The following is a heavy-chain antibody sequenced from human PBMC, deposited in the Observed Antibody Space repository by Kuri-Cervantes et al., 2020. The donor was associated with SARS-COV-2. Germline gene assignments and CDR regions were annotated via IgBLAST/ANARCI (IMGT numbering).Heavy chain of an antibody. J-gene: IGHJ6*02. CDR3: ARHPRYCSGGSCHRYPYYYYYYGMDV. V-gene: IGHV4-59*08. CDR1: GGSISSYY. D-gene: IGHD2-15*01. Sequence: SETLSLTCTVSGGSISSYYWSWIRQPPGKGLEWIGYIYYSGSTNYNPSLKSPVTISVDTSKNQFSLKLSSVTAADTAVYYCARHPRYCSGGSCHRYPYYYYYYGMDVWGQGTTVTVSS. CDR2: IYYSGST.